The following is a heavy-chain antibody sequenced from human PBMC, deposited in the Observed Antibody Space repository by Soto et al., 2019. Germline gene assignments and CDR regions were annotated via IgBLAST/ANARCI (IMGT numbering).Heavy chain of an antibody. J-gene: IGHJ3*01. CDR2: ISGSAGTT. Sequence: SLRLSCSASGFIFASYAMSWVRQAPGKGLEWVSVISGSAGTTDYAGSVTGRFTISRDNSKNTLYLHMNSLKGEDTAVYYCAKNGPAYADAFDSWGQGTMVTVSS. CDR1: GFIFASYA. D-gene: IGHD2-8*01. V-gene: IGHV3-23*01. CDR3: AKNGPAYADAFDS.